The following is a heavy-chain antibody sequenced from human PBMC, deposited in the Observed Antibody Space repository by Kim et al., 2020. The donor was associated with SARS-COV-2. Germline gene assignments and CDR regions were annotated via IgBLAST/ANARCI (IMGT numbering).Heavy chain of an antibody. CDR2: IWYDGSNK. D-gene: IGHD2-21*02. Sequence: GGSLRLSCAAYGFTFSSYGMHWVRQAPGKGLEWVAGIWYDGSNKYYEDSVKGRFTISRDNSKNTLYLQMNSLRAEDTAVYYCARDSCGGDCSHNYGMDVWGQGTTVTVSS. V-gene: IGHV3-33*01. CDR3: ARDSCGGDCSHNYGMDV. CDR1: GFTFSSYG. J-gene: IGHJ6*02.